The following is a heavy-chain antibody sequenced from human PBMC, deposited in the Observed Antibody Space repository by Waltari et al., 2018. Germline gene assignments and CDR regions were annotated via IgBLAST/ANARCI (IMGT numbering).Heavy chain of an antibody. CDR2: IYYSGTT. CDR3: ARGLGYCSSNRCFDAFDI. D-gene: IGHD2-2*01. J-gene: IGHJ3*02. Sequence: QVQLQESGPGLVKPSETLSLTCTVPGGSISSYYWAWIRQPPGKGLEWIGYIYYSGTTNYDPSLKSRVTISVDTSKNQFSLKLSSVTAADTAVYYCARGLGYCSSNRCFDAFDIWGQGTMVTVSS. CDR1: GGSISSYY. V-gene: IGHV4-59*01.